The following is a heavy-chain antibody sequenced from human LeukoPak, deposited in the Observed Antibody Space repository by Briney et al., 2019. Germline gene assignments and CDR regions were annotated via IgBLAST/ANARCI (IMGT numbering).Heavy chain of an antibody. CDR3: ARDQGPTQTIVHDSSGYYTPAY. V-gene: IGHV1-18*01. J-gene: IGHJ4*02. Sequence: GASVKVSCKASGYTFTSYGISWVRQAPGQGLEWMGWISAYNGNTNYAQKLQGGVTMTTDTSTSTAYMELRSLRSDDTAVYYCARDQGPTQTIVHDSSGYYTPAYWGQGTLVTVSS. CDR1: GYTFTSYG. D-gene: IGHD3-22*01. CDR2: ISAYNGNT.